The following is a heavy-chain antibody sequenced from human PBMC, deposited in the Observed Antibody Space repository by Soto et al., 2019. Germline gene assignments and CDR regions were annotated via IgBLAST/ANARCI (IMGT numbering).Heavy chain of an antibody. CDR2: IYYSGST. Sequence: SETLSLTCTVSGGSISSSSYYWGWIRQPPGKGLEWIGCIYYSGSTNYNPSLKSRVTISVDTSKNQFSLKLSSVTAADTAVYYCARVWGGAFDIWGQGTMVTVSS. CDR1: GGSISSSSYY. CDR3: ARVWGGAFDI. V-gene: IGHV4-39*07. J-gene: IGHJ3*02. D-gene: IGHD3-10*01.